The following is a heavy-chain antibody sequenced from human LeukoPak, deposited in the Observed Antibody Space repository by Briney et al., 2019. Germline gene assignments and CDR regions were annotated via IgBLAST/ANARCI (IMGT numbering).Heavy chain of an antibody. CDR3: ARASVVPAAILNYYYYMDV. CDR2: IYTSGST. Sequence: PSETLSLTCTVSGGSISSYYWSWIRQPAGKGLEWIGRIYTSGSTNYNPSLKSRVTISVDTSKNQFSLKLSSVTAADTAVYYCARASVVPAAILNYYYYMDVWGKGTTVTVSS. D-gene: IGHD2-2*01. J-gene: IGHJ6*03. CDR1: GGSISSYY. V-gene: IGHV4-4*07.